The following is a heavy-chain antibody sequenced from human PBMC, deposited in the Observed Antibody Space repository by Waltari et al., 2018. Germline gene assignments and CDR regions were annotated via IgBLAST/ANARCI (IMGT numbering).Heavy chain of an antibody. CDR3: ARGTYSSGWYYYYGMDV. D-gene: IGHD6-19*01. J-gene: IGHJ6*02. CDR2: IIPIFGTA. CDR1: GGTFSSYA. V-gene: IGHV1-69*01. Sequence: QVQLVQSGAEVKKPGSSVKVSCKASGGTFSSYAISWVRQAPGQGLEWMGGIIPIFGTANYAQKFQGRVTITADESTSTAYMELSSLRSEDTAVYYCARGTYSSGWYYYYGMDVWGQGTTVTVSS.